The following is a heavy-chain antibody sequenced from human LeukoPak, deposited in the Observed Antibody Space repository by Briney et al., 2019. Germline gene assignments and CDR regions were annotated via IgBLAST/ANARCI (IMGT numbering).Heavy chain of an antibody. V-gene: IGHV4-39*07. CDR3: ARGRVTDAFDI. J-gene: IGHJ3*02. CDR2: IYYSGST. CDR1: GGSISSSSYY. Sequence: SETLSLTCTVSGGSISSSSYYWGWIRQPPGKGLEWIGSIYYSGSTYYNPSLKSRVTISVDTSKNQFSLKLSSVTAADTAVYYCARGRVTDAFDIWGQGTMVTVSS.